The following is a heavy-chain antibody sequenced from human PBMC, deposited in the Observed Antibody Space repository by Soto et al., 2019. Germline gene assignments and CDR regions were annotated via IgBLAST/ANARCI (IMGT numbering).Heavy chain of an antibody. CDR1: GFTFSNAW. D-gene: IGHD3-9*01. Sequence: PGGSLRLSCAASGFTFSNAWMNWVRQAPGKGLEWVGRIKSKTDGGTTDYAAPVKGRFTISRDDSKNTLYLQMNSLKTEDTAVYYCTTDPDILTGPADYYYGMDVWGQGTTVTVSS. CDR2: IKSKTDGGTT. CDR3: TTDPDILTGPADYYYGMDV. J-gene: IGHJ6*02. V-gene: IGHV3-15*07.